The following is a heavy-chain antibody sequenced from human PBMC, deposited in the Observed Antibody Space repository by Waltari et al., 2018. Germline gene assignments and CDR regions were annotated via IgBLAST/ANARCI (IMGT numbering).Heavy chain of an antibody. CDR1: GLTFSGHW. CDR2: INIDGTTT. D-gene: IGHD6-13*01. Sequence: EVQLVESEGGLVQPGGSVRLTCVGSGLTFSGHWMHCVRQAPGKGLVWVSHINIDGTTTTYADSVKGRFTISRDNANNTLYLQMNSLRVDDTAVYYCTRDVPHSNFDPWGQGTLVTVSS. CDR3: TRDVPHSNFDP. V-gene: IGHV3-74*01. J-gene: IGHJ5*02.